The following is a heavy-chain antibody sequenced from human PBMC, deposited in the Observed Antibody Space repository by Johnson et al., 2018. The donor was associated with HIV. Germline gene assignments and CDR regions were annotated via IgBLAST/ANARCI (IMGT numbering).Heavy chain of an antibody. CDR2: IKSKTDGGTT. CDR3: ATVYYDILTGYYYDAFDI. CDR1: GFTFSNAW. Sequence: VQLVESGGGLVKPGGSLRLSCAASGFTFSNAWMSWVRQAPGKGLEWVGRIKSKTDGGTTDYAAPVKGRFTISRDDSKNTLYLQMNSLRAEDTALYYCATVYYDILTGYYYDAFDIWGQGTMVTVSS. D-gene: IGHD3-9*01. V-gene: IGHV3-15*01. J-gene: IGHJ3*02.